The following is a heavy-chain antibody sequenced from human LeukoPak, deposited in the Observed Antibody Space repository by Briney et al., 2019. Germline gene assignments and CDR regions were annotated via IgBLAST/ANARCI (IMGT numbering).Heavy chain of an antibody. J-gene: IGHJ5*02. Sequence: PGGSLRLSCAASGFTFGTHTMNWVRQAPGKGLEWVSSISGSGDYIHYADSVKGRITVSRDHAKDSLYLQMNSLRVEDTAVYYCVRIPNNAGFPNWFDPWGQGTLVIVSS. CDR1: GFTFGTHT. CDR3: VRIPNNAGFPNWFDP. CDR2: ISGSGDYI. V-gene: IGHV3-21*01. D-gene: IGHD2-8*01.